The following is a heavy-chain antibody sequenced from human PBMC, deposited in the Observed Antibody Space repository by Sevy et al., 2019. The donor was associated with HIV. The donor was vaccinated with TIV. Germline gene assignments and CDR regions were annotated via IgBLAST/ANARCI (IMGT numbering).Heavy chain of an antibody. CDR3: ASVRGVTTFDS. V-gene: IGHV1-2*05. J-gene: IGHJ4*02. D-gene: IGHD3-22*01. CDR2: INPNSGGT. Sequence: ASVKVSCKASGYTFTGYYMHWVRQAPGQGLEWMGRINPNSGGTNYAQKFQGRVTMHRDTSISTAYMELSRLRSDDPVVYYCASVRGVTTFDSWGQGTLVTVSS. CDR1: GYTFTGYY.